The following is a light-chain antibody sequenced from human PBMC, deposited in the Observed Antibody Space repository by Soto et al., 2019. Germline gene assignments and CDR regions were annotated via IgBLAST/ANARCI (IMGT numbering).Light chain of an antibody. J-gene: IGKJ5*01. CDR3: QQSYSVPFT. Sequence: DIQLTQSPSSLSASVGDRVTISCRASLSVRNYLSWYQWKPGKAPSLLIYAASSLHSGVPSRFSGSASGADFTLTINNLHPEAFATYYCQQSYSVPFTFGQGTRLQLK. CDR1: LSVRNY. CDR2: AAS. V-gene: IGKV1-39*01.